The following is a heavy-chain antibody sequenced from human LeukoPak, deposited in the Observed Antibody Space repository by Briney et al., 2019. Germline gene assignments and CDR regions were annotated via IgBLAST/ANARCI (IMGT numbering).Heavy chain of an antibody. V-gene: IGHV3-48*03. CDR2: ISSSGSTI. CDR3: VREAAATLFDY. J-gene: IGHJ4*02. D-gene: IGHD1-26*01. Sequence: GGSLRLSCAASGFTFSSYEMNWVRQAPGKGLEWVSYISSSGSTIYYADSVKGRFTISRDNAKNSLYLQMNSLGAEDTAVYHCVREAAATLFDYWGQGTLVTVSS. CDR1: GFTFSSYE.